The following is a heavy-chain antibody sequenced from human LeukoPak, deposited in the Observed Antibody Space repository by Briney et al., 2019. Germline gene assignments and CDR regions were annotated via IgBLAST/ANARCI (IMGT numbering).Heavy chain of an antibody. CDR1: GFTFSSYS. D-gene: IGHD6-19*01. CDR2: ISSSSSYI. J-gene: IGHJ4*02. V-gene: IGHV3-21*01. CDR3: ARVTAVAGLDY. Sequence: PGGSLRLSCAASGFTFSSYSMNWVRQAPGKGLEWVSSISSSSSYIYCADSVKGRFTISRDNAKNSLSLQMNSLRAADTAVYYCARVTAVAGLDYWGQGTLVTVSS.